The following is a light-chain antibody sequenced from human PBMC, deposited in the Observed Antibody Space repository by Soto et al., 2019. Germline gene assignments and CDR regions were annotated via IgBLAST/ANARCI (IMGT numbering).Light chain of an antibody. Sequence: DIQMTQSPSSLSASVGDSVTITCRASQNVNRFLHWYQQRPGKAPKLLIYATSTLQTGVPSRFTGSGFGTEFTLTNSSLQPEDFGTYFCQQSYFSQFTFGPGTKVDIK. V-gene: IGKV1-39*01. J-gene: IGKJ3*01. CDR3: QQSYFSQFT. CDR1: QNVNRF. CDR2: ATS.